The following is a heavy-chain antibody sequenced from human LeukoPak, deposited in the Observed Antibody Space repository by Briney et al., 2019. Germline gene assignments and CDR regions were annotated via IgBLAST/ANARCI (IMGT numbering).Heavy chain of an antibody. CDR2: IYSGGST. Sequence: SGGSLRLSCAASGFTFSDYYMSWVRQAPGKGLEWVSVIYSGGSTYYADSVKGRFTISRDNSKNTLYLQMNSLRAEDTAVYYCATGARGGYFDYWGQGTLVTVSS. D-gene: IGHD3-22*01. CDR1: GFTFSDYY. V-gene: IGHV3-53*01. CDR3: ATGARGGYFDY. J-gene: IGHJ4*02.